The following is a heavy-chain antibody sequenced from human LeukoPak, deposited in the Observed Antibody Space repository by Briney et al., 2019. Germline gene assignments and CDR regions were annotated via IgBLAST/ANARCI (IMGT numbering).Heavy chain of an antibody. CDR3: ARRYDFWSGHLGAWFGP. CDR2: INAGNGNT. J-gene: IGHJ5*02. V-gene: IGHV1-3*01. D-gene: IGHD3-3*01. Sequence: ASVKVSCKASGYTFTSYAVHWVRQAPGQRLEWMGWINAGNGNTKYSQKFQGRVTITRDTSASTAYMELSSLRSEDTAVYYCARRYDFWSGHLGAWFGPWGQGTLVTVSS. CDR1: GYTFTSYA.